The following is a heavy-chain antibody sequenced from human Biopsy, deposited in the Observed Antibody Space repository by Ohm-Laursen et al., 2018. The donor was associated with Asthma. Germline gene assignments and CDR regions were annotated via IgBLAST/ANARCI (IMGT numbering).Heavy chain of an antibody. V-gene: IGHV1-69*01. CDR1: GVTFNTYV. CDR3: ARKAGSCISRTCYSLDF. J-gene: IGHJ4*02. CDR2: ISCVFGTT. Sequence: SVKPSRKSIGVTFNTYVSGWMAKAPGQGLGRVGGISCVFGTTTYPQKFQDRVTITADDSTSTVYMELSSLRSEDTAVYYCARKAGSCISRTCYSLDFWGQGTLVTVSS. D-gene: IGHD2-2*01.